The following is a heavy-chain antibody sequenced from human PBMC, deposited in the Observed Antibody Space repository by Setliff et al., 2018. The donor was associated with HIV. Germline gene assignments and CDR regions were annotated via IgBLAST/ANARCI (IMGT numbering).Heavy chain of an antibody. Sequence: NPSETLSLTSTVSGGSIGSASYYWSWIRQPAGKGLEWIGRIYTSGSTTYNPSLKSRVTMSLDTSKNHFSLKLSSVTAADTAVYYCARDRYSYGRSYFDYWGQGTLVTVSS. CDR1: GGSIGSASYY. CDR2: IYTSGST. D-gene: IGHD5-18*01. J-gene: IGHJ4*02. V-gene: IGHV4-61*02. CDR3: ARDRYSYGRSYFDY.